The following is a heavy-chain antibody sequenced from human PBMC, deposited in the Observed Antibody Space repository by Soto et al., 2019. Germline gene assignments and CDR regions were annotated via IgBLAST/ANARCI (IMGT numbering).Heavy chain of an antibody. J-gene: IGHJ5*02. D-gene: IGHD3-10*01. CDR1: GYSFTSYW. CDR2: IDPSDSYT. Sequence: GESLKISCKGSGYSFTSYWISWGRQMPGKGLEWMGRIDPSDSYTNYSPSFQGHVTISADKSISTAYLQWSSLKASDTAMYYCARHEEVLLWFGEAPPGWFDPWGQGTLVTVSS. V-gene: IGHV5-10-1*01. CDR3: ARHEEVLLWFGEAPPGWFDP.